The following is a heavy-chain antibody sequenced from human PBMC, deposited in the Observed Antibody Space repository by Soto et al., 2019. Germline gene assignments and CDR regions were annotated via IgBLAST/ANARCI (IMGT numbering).Heavy chain of an antibody. CDR1: GYTFTSYG. CDR2: IIPIFGTA. Sequence: QVPLVQSGAEVKKPGASVKVSCKASGYTFTSYGISWVRQAPGQGLEWMGGIIPIFGTANYAQKFQGRVTITADESTSTAYMELSSLRSEDTAVYYCARRRGDYYGSGSAFDIWGQGTMVTVSS. D-gene: IGHD3-10*01. J-gene: IGHJ3*02. V-gene: IGHV1-69*13. CDR3: ARRRGDYYGSGSAFDI.